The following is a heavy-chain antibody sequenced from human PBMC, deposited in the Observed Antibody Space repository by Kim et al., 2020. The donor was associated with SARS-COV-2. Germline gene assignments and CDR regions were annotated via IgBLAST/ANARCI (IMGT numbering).Heavy chain of an antibody. Sequence: GALRLSCAASGFTFSDYYMSWIRQAPGKGLEWVSYISSSSYTNYADSVKGRFTISRDNAKNSLYLQMNSLRAEDTAVYYCARVGYDYVWGSYRDYYYYYGMDVWGQGTTVTVSS. V-gene: IGHV3-11*05. J-gene: IGHJ6*02. CDR1: GFTFSDYY. CDR3: ARVGYDYVWGSYRDYYYYYGMDV. CDR2: ISSSSYT. D-gene: IGHD3-16*02.